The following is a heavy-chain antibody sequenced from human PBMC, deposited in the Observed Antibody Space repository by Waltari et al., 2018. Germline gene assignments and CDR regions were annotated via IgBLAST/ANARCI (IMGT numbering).Heavy chain of an antibody. CDR1: GLTASSPY. CDR3: TTRVAISGVPGMPDY. D-gene: IGHD2-15*01. Sequence: EVQLVESGGGLIQAGGSLSLSCAASGLTASSPYRAWVRQAPGKGLESVAISYSHGTTSYADSVKGRFTISRDNSKNTLFLQMSSVRVDDTAMYYCTTRVAISGVPGMPDYWGQGTLVTVSS. CDR2: SYSHGTT. J-gene: IGHJ4*02. V-gene: IGHV3-53*01.